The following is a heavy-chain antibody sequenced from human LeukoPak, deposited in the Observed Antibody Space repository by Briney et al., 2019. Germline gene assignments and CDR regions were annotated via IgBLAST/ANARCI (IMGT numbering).Heavy chain of an antibody. CDR1: GFTFSSYE. Sequence: PGGSLRLSCAASGFTFSSYEMNWVRQAPGKGLEWVSYISSSGSTIYYADSVKGRFTISRDNSKNTLYLQMNSLRAEDTAVYYCAREANGYANFDYWGQGTLVTVSS. V-gene: IGHV3-48*03. CDR3: AREANGYANFDY. J-gene: IGHJ4*02. CDR2: ISSSGSTI. D-gene: IGHD5-12*01.